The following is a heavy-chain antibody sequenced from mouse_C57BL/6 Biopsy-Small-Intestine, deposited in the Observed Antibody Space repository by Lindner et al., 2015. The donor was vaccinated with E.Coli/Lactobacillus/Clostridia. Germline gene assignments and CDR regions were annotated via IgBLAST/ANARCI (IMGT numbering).Heavy chain of an antibody. J-gene: IGHJ1*03. CDR1: GFTFSDFY. CDR2: SRNKANDYTT. D-gene: IGHD1-1*01. V-gene: IGHV7-1*01. CDR3: ARYGVRWWYFDV. Sequence: VQLQESGGGLVQSGRSLRLSCATSGFTFSDFYMEWVRQAPGKGLEWIAASRNKANDYTTEYSAPVKGRFTISRDNSQSILYLQMNALRAEDSATYYCARYGVRWWYFDVWGTGTTVTVSS.